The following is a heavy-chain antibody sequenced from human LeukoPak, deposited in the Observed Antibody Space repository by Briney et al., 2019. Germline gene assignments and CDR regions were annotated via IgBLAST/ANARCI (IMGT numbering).Heavy chain of an antibody. D-gene: IGHD3-22*01. CDR1: GFTSGSYG. Sequence: GRSLRLSCAASGFTSGSYGMHWVRQAPGKGLEWLAFISYDGRNKYYADSVKGRFTISRDKSKNTLYLQMDSLRAEDTAVYYCASQNYYDSSGYSFDYWGQGTLVTVSS. CDR2: ISYDGRNK. V-gene: IGHV3-30*03. J-gene: IGHJ4*02. CDR3: ASQNYYDSSGYSFDY.